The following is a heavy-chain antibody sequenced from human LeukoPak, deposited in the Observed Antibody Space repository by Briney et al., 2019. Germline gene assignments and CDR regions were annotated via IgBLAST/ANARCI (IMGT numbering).Heavy chain of an antibody. CDR1: GYTFTSYA. V-gene: IGHV7-4-1*02. J-gene: IGHJ4*02. Sequence: ASVKVSCKASGYTFTSYAMNWVRQAPGQGLEWMGWINTNTGNPTYAQGFTGRFVFSLDTSVSTAYLQISSLKAEDTAVYYCARVPADYYDSSGYTLDYWGRGTLVTVSS. CDR3: ARVPADYYDSSGYTLDY. D-gene: IGHD3-22*01. CDR2: INTNTGNP.